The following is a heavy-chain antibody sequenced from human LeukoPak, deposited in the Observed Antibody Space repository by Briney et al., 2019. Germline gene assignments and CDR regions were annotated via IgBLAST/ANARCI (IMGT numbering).Heavy chain of an antibody. J-gene: IGHJ6*03. CDR2: INWNGGST. D-gene: IGHD4-23*01. Sequence: PGGSLTLSCAASGFTFDDYGMRWVRPAPGRGREGVSGINWNGGSTCYADSVKGRFTITRDNAKNSLYMQMSSLRAEDTALYHCARGGGNGLYYSMDVWGKGTTVTVSS. CDR3: ARGGGNGLYYSMDV. V-gene: IGHV3-20*01. CDR1: GFTFDDYG.